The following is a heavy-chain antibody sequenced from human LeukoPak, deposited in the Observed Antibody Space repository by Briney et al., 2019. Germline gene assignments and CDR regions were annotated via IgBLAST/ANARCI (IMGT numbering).Heavy chain of an antibody. J-gene: IGHJ4*02. Sequence: ASAKVSCKVSGFTFTGYYIHWVRQAPGQGLEWMGWINPISGGTDYAQKFQGRVSMTRDTSITTVYMDLTRLRSDDTAVYYCARDRSTTGTSLTDYWGQGTVVTVSS. D-gene: IGHD1-1*01. CDR2: INPISGGT. CDR1: GFTFTGYY. V-gene: IGHV1-2*02. CDR3: ARDRSTTGTSLTDY.